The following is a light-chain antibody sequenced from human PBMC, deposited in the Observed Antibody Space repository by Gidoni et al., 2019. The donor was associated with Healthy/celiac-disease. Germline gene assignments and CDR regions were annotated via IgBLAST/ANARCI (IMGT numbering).Light chain of an antibody. J-gene: IGKJ4*01. Sequence: EIVMTQSPATLSVSPGERATLSCRASQIVSSNLAWYQQKPGQAPRLLIYGASTRATDIPARFSGSGSGAELALTISSLQSEDFAVYYCQQYNDWPLPFGGGTKVEIK. V-gene: IGKV3-15*01. CDR2: GAS. CDR3: QQYNDWPLP. CDR1: QIVSSN.